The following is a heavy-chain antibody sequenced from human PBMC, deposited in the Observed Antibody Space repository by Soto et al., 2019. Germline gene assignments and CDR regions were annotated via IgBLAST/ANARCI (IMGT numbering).Heavy chain of an antibody. Sequence: QVQLVQSGAEVKKPGSSVKVSCKASGGTFSSYTISWVRQAPGQGLEWMGRIIPILGIANYAQKFQGRVTITADKSTSTAYMELISLRSEDTAVYYCARDGDYATYYYYGMDVWGQGTTVTVSS. CDR3: ARDGDYATYYYYGMDV. D-gene: IGHD4-17*01. J-gene: IGHJ6*02. CDR1: GGTFSSYT. CDR2: IIPILGIA. V-gene: IGHV1-69*08.